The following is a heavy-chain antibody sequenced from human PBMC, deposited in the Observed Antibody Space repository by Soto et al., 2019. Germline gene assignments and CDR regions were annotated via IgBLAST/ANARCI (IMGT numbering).Heavy chain of an antibody. J-gene: IGHJ3*02. V-gene: IGHV4-34*01. CDR3: ARVERGTATTVVDAFEI. D-gene: IGHD1-1*01. Sequence: QVQLQPWGAGLLRPSETLSLTCAVYGGSFRGYYWSCIRQPPWKGPEWIGEINHSGRTNYNPSLKSRVTISIDTPKNQLSLKLNSVTAADTAVYYCARVERGTATTVVDAFEIWGRGTMVTVSS. CDR1: GGSFRGYY. CDR2: INHSGRT.